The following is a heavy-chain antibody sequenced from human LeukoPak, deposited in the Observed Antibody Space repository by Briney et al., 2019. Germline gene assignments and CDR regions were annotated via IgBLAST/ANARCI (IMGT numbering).Heavy chain of an antibody. CDR3: AIPPLSGTGSSRPLAGMDV. V-gene: IGHV3-7*01. Sequence: GGSLRLSCAASGFTFSSYWMSWVRQAPGKGLEWVANIKRDGSEKYYVDSVKGRFTISRDNAKNSLYLQMYSLRAEDTAVYYCAIPPLSGTGSSRPLAGMDVWGQGTTVTVSS. CDR2: IKRDGSEK. CDR1: GFTFSSYW. D-gene: IGHD3-10*01. J-gene: IGHJ6*02.